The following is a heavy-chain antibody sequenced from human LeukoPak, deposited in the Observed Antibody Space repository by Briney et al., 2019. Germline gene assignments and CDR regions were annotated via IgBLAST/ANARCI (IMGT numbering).Heavy chain of an antibody. D-gene: IGHD5-12*01. V-gene: IGHV1-18*04. CDR2: FDPEDVKT. J-gene: IGHJ4*02. Sequence: GASVKVSCKASGYTFTSYSMHWVRQAPGKGLEWMGGFDPEDVKTIYAQKLQGRVTMTTDTSTSTAYMELRSLRSDDTAVYYCARDSGYDPIDYWGQGTLVTVSS. CDR1: GYTFTSYS. CDR3: ARDSGYDPIDY.